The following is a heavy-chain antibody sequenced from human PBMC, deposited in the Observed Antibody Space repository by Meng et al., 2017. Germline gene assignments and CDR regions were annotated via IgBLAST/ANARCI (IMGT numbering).Heavy chain of an antibody. V-gene: IGHV3-7*01. CDR2: IKQDGSEK. Sequence: GGSLRLSCAASGFTFSSYWMSWVRQAPRKGLEWVANIKQDGSEKYYVDSVKGRFTISRDNAKNSLYLQMNGLRAEDTAVYYCASQKNTYYDYVWGSYRTFGFDYWGQGTLVTVSS. CDR1: GFTFSSYW. D-gene: IGHD3-16*02. J-gene: IGHJ4*02. CDR3: ASQKNTYYDYVWGSYRTFGFDY.